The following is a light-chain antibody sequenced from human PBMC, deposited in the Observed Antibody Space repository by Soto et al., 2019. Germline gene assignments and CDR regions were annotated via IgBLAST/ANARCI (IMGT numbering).Light chain of an antibody. V-gene: IGKV2-28*01. CDR3: MQALQIPWT. J-gene: IGKJ1*01. CDR2: LGS. CDR1: QSLLHNDGYNF. Sequence: DIVMTQSPLSLPVTPGEPASISCRSSQSLLHNDGYNFLGWYLQKPGQSPQLLIYLGSNRASGVPDRFSGSGSGTDFTLKISRVEAEGVGVYYCMQALQIPWTFGQGTKVEIK.